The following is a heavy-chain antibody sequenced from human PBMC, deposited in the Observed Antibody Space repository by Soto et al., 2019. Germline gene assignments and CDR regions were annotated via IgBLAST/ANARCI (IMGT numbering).Heavy chain of an antibody. Sequence: QVQLQESGPGLVKPSQTLSLTCTVSGGSISSGDYYRSWIRQPPGKGLEWIGYIYYSGSTYYNPSLKSRVTISVDTSKNQFSLKLSSVTAADTAVYYCARVGRLDYGDGPFDYWGQGTLVTVSS. D-gene: IGHD4-17*01. V-gene: IGHV4-30-4*01. CDR2: IYYSGST. J-gene: IGHJ4*02. CDR1: GGSISSGDYY. CDR3: ARVGRLDYGDGPFDY.